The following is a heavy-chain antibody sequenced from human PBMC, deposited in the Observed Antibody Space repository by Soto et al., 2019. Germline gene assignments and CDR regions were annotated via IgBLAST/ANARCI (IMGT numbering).Heavy chain of an antibody. CDR3: ASDLGYSYGYYYYAMDV. CDR1: GFSVRSNY. Sequence: EVQLVESGGGLIQPGGSLRLACAASGFSVRSNYMSWVRQAPGKGLEWVSSMYAGDRTYYADSVKGRFTISRDNSKNTLSLEMNSLRAEDTAVYYCASDLGYSYGYYYYAMDVWGQGTTVTVSS. CDR2: MYAGDRT. J-gene: IGHJ6*02. V-gene: IGHV3-53*01. D-gene: IGHD5-18*01.